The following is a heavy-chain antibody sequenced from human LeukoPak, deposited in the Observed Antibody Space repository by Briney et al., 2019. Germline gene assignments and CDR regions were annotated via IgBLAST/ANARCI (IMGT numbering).Heavy chain of an antibody. CDR3: ARRDTSGYFSDY. CDR1: GFTFTSHV. D-gene: IGHD6-19*01. V-gene: IGHV3-64*01. J-gene: IGHJ4*02. Sequence: GGSLRLSCAASGFTFTSHVMYWVRQAPGRGLEYVSVISYNGGTTYYANSVKGRFTISRDNSKNMLYLQMGSLRAEDMAVYYCARRDTSGYFSDYWGQGTLVTVPS. CDR2: ISYNGGTT.